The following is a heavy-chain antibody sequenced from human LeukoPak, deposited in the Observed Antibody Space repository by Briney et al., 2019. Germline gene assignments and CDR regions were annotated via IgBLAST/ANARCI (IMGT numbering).Heavy chain of an antibody. V-gene: IGHV4-61*05. D-gene: IGHD2-21*01. Sequence: PSETLSLTCSVAGGSISSNTYYWGWIRQPPGKGLEWIGYIWPSGSTNYNPSLSGRVAISLDKSRNHFTLMVTAVTAADTAFYCARKGPEHLPTYFDHWGRGILVTVSS. CDR2: IWPSGST. CDR3: RKGPEHLPTYFDH. J-gene: IGHJ4*02. CDR1: GGSISSNTYY.